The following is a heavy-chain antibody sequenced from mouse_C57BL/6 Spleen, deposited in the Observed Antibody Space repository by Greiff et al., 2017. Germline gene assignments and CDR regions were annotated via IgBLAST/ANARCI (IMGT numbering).Heavy chain of an antibody. CDR1: GYTFTSYW. CDR2: IDPNSGGT. CDR3: ARSPKTTVVAPFAY. D-gene: IGHD1-1*01. Sequence: QVQLQQPGAELVKPGASVKLSCKASGYTFTSYWMHWVKQRPGRGLEWIGRIDPNSGGTKYNEKFKSKATLTVDKPSSTAYMQLSSLTSEVSAVYYFARSPKTTVVAPFAYWGQGTLVTVSA. J-gene: IGHJ3*01. V-gene: IGHV1-72*01.